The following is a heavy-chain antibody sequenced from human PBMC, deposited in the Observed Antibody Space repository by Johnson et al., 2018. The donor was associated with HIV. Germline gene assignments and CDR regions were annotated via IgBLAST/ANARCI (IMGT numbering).Heavy chain of an antibody. V-gene: IGHV3-11*04. J-gene: IGHJ3*02. CDR3: AKDERAAAGTRGLDAFDI. CDR2: ISSSGSTI. Sequence: QVLLVESGGGLVQPGGSLRLSCAASGFTFSDYYMSWIRQAPGKGLEWVSYISSSGSTIYYADSVKGRFTISRDNSKNTLSLQMNSLRAEDTAVYYCAKDERAAAGTRGLDAFDIWGQGTMVTVSS. D-gene: IGHD6-13*01. CDR1: GFTFSDYY.